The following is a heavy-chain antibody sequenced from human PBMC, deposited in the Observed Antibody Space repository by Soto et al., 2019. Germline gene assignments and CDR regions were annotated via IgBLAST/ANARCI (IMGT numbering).Heavy chain of an antibody. CDR2: TYYRSNWRH. CDR3: ARGVAGSSFYL. V-gene: IGHV6-1*01. Sequence: PLQSLSLTCAISGDSVSSNNAAWNWIRSSPARGLEWLGRTYYRSNWRHDYAVSVKSRITVNPDTSKNHFSLQLNSVTPDDTAVYYCARGVAGSSFYLCGQGTLVTVSS. D-gene: IGHD6-19*01. CDR1: GDSVSSNNAA. J-gene: IGHJ5*02.